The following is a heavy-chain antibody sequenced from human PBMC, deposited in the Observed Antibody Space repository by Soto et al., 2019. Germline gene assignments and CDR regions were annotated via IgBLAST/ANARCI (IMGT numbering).Heavy chain of an antibody. V-gene: IGHV3-74*01. D-gene: IGHD3-10*01. CDR2: INSGGGTT. CDR1: GCTFSSYW. CDR3: ARWFTYGNFDYFDY. J-gene: IGHJ4*02. Sequence: GVPLRVSCAASGCTFSSYWMHWFRQAPGKGLMWVSRINSGGGTTTYADSVKGRFTISRDNAKNTLYLQMNGLRAEDTALYYCARWFTYGNFDYFDYWGQGTQVTVSS.